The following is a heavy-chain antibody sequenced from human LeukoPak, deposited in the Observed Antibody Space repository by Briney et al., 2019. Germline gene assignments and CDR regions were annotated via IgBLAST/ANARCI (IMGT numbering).Heavy chain of an antibody. CDR3: ARTARYNWNGPSFFDI. CDR1: GYSFTSYW. Sequence: GESLKISCKGSGYSFTSYWIGWVRQMPGKGLEWMGIIYPGDSDTRYSPSFQGQVTISADKSISTAYLQWSSLKASDTAMYYCARTARYNWNGPSFFDIWGQGTMVTVSS. D-gene: IGHD1-1*01. CDR2: IYPGDSDT. V-gene: IGHV5-51*01. J-gene: IGHJ3*02.